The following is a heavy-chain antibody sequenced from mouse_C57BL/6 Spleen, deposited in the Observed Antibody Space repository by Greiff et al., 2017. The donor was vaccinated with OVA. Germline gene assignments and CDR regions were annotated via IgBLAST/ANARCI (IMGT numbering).Heavy chain of an antibody. J-gene: IGHJ2*01. V-gene: IGHV14-2*01. CDR1: GFNIKDYY. D-gene: IGHD2-4*01. CDR2: IDPEDGET. Sequence: EVQLQQSGAELVKPGASVKLSCTASGFNIKDYYMHWVKQRTEQGLEWIGRIDPEDGETKYAPQFQGKGTITADTSSNTAYLQLSSLTSEDTAVYYCARGGYDYDGPCDYWGQGTTLTVSS. CDR3: ARGGYDYDGPCDY.